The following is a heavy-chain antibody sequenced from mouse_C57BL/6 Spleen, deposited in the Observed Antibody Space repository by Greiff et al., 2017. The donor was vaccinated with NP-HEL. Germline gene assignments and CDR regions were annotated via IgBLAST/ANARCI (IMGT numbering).Heavy chain of an antibody. Sequence: QVQLQQPGAELVMPGASVKLSCKASGYTFTSYWMHWVKQRPGQGLEWIGEIDPSDSYTNYNQKFKGKSTLTVDKSSSTAYMQLSSLTSEDSAVYYCARGAQADYWGLGTTLTVSS. CDR3: ARGAQADY. V-gene: IGHV1-69*01. CDR1: GYTFTSYW. D-gene: IGHD3-2*02. CDR2: IDPSDSYT. J-gene: IGHJ2*01.